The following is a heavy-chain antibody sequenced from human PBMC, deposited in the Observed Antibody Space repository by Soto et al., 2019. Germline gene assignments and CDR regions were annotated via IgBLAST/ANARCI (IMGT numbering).Heavy chain of an antibody. Sequence: QVQMVESGGGVVQPGRSLRLSCAASGFTLSSQDMHWVRRGPGKGLEWVAVMSWDGSAQYYSDSVKGRFTISRDTSKDTLYMQMNSLRGEDTSVYYCVKGGWYASSSPSAHWGQRTLVTVSS. J-gene: IGHJ4*02. D-gene: IGHD6-6*01. V-gene: IGHV3-30*18. CDR1: GFTLSSQD. CDR3: VKGGWYASSSPSAH. CDR2: MSWDGSAQ.